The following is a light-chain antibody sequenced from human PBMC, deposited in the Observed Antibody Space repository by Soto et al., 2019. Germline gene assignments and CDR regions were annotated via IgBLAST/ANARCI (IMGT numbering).Light chain of an antibody. Sequence: QSVLTQPPSASGTPGQRVTISCSGSSSNIGSNSVNWYQQLPGTAPKLLIYSNDRRPSGVPDRFSGSKSGTSASLAISGLQSEDEADYYCAAWDDSLNGYVFGTW. V-gene: IGLV1-44*01. CDR1: SSNIGSNS. J-gene: IGLJ1*01. CDR2: SND. CDR3: AAWDDSLNGYV.